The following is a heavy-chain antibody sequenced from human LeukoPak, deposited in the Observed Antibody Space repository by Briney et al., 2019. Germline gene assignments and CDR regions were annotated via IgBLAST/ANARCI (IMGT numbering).Heavy chain of an antibody. V-gene: IGHV4-59*01. CDR2: IYYSGST. Sequence: SETLSLTCTVSGGSICSYYRSWIRQPPGKGLEWIGYIYYSGSTNYNPSLKSRVTISVDTSKNQFSLKLSSVTAADTAVYYCASVDRYCTNGVCYTPGADYYYYMDVWGKGTTVTVSS. CDR3: ASVDRYCTNGVCYTPGADYYYYMDV. CDR1: GGSICSYY. D-gene: IGHD2-8*01. J-gene: IGHJ6*03.